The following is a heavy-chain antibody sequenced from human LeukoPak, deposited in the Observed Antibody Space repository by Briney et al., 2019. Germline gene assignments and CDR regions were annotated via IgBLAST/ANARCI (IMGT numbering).Heavy chain of an antibody. V-gene: IGHV1-2*02. CDR2: INPNSGGT. CDR1: GYTFTGQY. D-gene: IGHD4-17*01. Sequence: ASVKVSCKASGYTFTGQYMHWVRQAPGQGLEWMGWINPNSGGTNYAQKFQGRVTMARDTSISTAYMELSSLRSDDTAVYYCARSYLPTVTRVRDNWFDPWGQGTLVTVSS. CDR3: ARSYLPTVTRVRDNWFDP. J-gene: IGHJ5*02.